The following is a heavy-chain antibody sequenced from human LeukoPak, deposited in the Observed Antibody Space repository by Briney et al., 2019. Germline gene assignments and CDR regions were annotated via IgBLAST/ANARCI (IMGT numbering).Heavy chain of an antibody. CDR3: ARDTYFDSSGYYLDAFDI. V-gene: IGHV3-7*01. J-gene: IGHJ3*02. CDR2: IKQDRSEK. Sequence: GAMVPSCGASGFTFSSYWMNWVPQAPGKGPEWVANIKQDRSEKYYVDSVKGRSTISRDNAKNSLYLQMNSLRAERTAVYYCARDTYFDSSGYYLDAFDIWGQGTMVTVSS. CDR1: GFTFSSYW. D-gene: IGHD3-22*01.